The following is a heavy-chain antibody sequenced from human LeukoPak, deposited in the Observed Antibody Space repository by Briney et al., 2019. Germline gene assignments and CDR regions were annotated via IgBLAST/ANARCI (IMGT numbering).Heavy chain of an antibody. CDR2: VIPVLGMA. D-gene: IGHD3-22*01. V-gene: IGHV1-69*02. J-gene: IGHJ5*02. Sequence: GSSVKVSCKASGGTFGSHTISWVRQAPGQGLEWVGRVIPVLGMATHAQSFQGRVTITADKSTSTAYMELSSLRSDDTAVYYCASLYYDNSGYFSWLDPWGQGTLVTVSS. CDR1: GGTFGSHT. CDR3: ASLYYDNSGYFSWLDP.